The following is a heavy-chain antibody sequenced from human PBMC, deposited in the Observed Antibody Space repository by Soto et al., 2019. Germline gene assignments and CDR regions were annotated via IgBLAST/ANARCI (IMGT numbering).Heavy chain of an antibody. V-gene: IGHV2-5*02. D-gene: IGHD2-2*01. CDR1: GFSLSTSGVG. CDR3: APSRRHIVVVPAADDYYYYYGMDV. Sequence: SGPTLVNPTQTLTLTCTFSGFSLSTSGVGVGWIRQPPGKALEWLALIYWDDDKRYSPSLKSRLTITKDTSKNQVVLTMTNMDPVDTATYYCAPSRRHIVVVPAADDYYYYYGMDVWGQGTTVTVSS. CDR2: IYWDDDK. J-gene: IGHJ6*02.